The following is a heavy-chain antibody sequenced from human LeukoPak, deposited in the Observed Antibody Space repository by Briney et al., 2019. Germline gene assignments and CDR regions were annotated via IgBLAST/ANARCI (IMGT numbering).Heavy chain of an antibody. D-gene: IGHD3-3*01. CDR3: ARDWGTIFGVARNAFDI. Sequence: SETLSLTCTVSGGSISSGDYYWSWIRQPPGKGLEWIGYIYYSGSTYYNPSLKSRVTISVDTSKNQFSLKPSSVTAADTAVYYCARDWGTIFGVARNAFDIWGQGTMVTVSS. CDR2: IYYSGST. V-gene: IGHV4-30-4*08. CDR1: GGSISSGDYY. J-gene: IGHJ3*02.